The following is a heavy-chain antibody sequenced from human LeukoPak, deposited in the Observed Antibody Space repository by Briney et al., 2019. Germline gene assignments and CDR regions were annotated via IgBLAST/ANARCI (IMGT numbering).Heavy chain of an antibody. D-gene: IGHD1-26*01. CDR3: AKDLGRYRNNYFDY. CDR1: GFAFSTYA. J-gene: IGHJ4*02. V-gene: IGHV3-23*01. Sequence: QPGGSLRLSCAASGFAFSTYAMSWVRQAPGKGLEWVSSIIGSAASTYTADSVKGRFTISRDDSKNTLYLQMNSLRAEDTAVYYCAKDLGRYRNNYFDYWGQGTLVTVSS. CDR2: IIGSAAST.